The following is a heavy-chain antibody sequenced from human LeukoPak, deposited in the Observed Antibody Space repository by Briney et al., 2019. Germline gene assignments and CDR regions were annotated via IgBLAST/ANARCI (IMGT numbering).Heavy chain of an antibody. CDR3: ARDRYMTTVAPQLFDY. Sequence: GGSLRLSCAASGFTFSSYSMNWVRQAPGKGLEWVSSISSSSSYIYYADSVKGRFTISRDNAKNSLCLQMNSLRAEDTAVYYCARDRYMTTVAPQLFDYWGQGTLVTVSS. V-gene: IGHV3-21*01. J-gene: IGHJ4*02. CDR1: GFTFSSYS. D-gene: IGHD4-17*01. CDR2: ISSSSSYI.